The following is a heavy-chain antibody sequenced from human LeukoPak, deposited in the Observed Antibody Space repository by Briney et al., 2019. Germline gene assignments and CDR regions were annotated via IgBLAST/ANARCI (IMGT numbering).Heavy chain of an antibody. J-gene: IGHJ4*02. D-gene: IGHD3-22*01. Sequence: ASVKVSCKASGYTFTSYGISWVRQAPGQGLEWMGWISAYNGNTNYAQKLQGRVTMTTDTSTSTAYMELRSLRSDDTAVYYCARARDYYYYDSSGYFDYWGQGTLVTVSS. CDR2: ISAYNGNT. CDR1: GYTFTSYG. V-gene: IGHV1-18*01. CDR3: ARARDYYYYDSSGYFDY.